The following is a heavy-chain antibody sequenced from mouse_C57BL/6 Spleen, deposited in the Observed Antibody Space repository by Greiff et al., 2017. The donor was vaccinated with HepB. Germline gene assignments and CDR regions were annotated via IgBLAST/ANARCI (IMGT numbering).Heavy chain of an antibody. CDR3: ARSEQEEGED. Sequence: VQLPQSGADLVMPVTSVKVSCKASGYAFTNYLLPWVKQRPGQGLEWIGVINPGSGGTNYNEKFKGKATLTADKSSSTAYMQLSSLTSEDSAVYFCARSEQEEGEDWGHGT. J-gene: IGHJ4*01. CDR1: GYAFTNYL. CDR2: INPGSGGT. V-gene: IGHV1-54*01.